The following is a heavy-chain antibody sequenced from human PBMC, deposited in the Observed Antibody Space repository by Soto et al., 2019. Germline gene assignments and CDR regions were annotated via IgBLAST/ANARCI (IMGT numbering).Heavy chain of an antibody. CDR2: IDPSDSYT. Sequence: PGESLKISCKGSGYSFTSYWISWVRQMPGKGLEWMGRIDPSDSYTNYSPSFQGHVTISADKSISTAYLQWSSLKASDTAMYYCAGGYYYDSSQWGQGTLVTVSS. D-gene: IGHD3-22*01. CDR1: GYSFTSYW. CDR3: AGGYYYDSSQ. V-gene: IGHV5-10-1*01. J-gene: IGHJ4*02.